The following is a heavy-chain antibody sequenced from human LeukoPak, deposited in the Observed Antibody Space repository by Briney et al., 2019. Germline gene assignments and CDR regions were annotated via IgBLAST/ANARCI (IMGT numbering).Heavy chain of an antibody. V-gene: IGHV4-39*07. Sequence: AETLSLTCTVSGASISSSSSYWGWIRQPPGKGLEWIGSIYYSGSTYYNPSLKSRATISVDTAKKQFSVKLSSVNAAGKGGYYCARGFFTSSRWGPLGWFDPWGQGTLVTVS. CDR2: IYYSGST. J-gene: IGHJ5*02. D-gene: IGHD6-13*01. CDR1: GASISSSSSY. CDR3: ARGFFTSSRWGPLGWFDP.